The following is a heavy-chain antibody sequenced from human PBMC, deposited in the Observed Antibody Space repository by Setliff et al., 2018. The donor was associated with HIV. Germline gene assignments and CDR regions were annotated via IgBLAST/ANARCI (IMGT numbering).Heavy chain of an antibody. J-gene: IGHJ6*03. D-gene: IGHD3-22*01. CDR2: IVVGSGNT. CDR3: PADPEYYFELDFPYYHYVDV. Sequence: SVKVSCKASGGPFSATAMQWVRQARGQRLEWIGWIVVGSGNTKYAQKFQERVTITRDTSTSTVYMALSSLRSEDTAVYYCPADPEYYFELDFPYYHYVDVWGKGTTVTVSS. V-gene: IGHV1-58*02. CDR1: GGPFSATA.